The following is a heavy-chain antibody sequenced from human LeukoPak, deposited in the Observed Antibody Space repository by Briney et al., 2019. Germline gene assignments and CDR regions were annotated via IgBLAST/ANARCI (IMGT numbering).Heavy chain of an antibody. J-gene: IGHJ4*02. CDR2: IYYSGST. D-gene: IGHD3-9*01. V-gene: IGHV4-30-4*01. CDR3: ARGPVIGYFDWLFFDY. CDR1: GGSISSGDYY. Sequence: NSSETLSLTCTVSGGSISSGDYYWSWIRQPPGKGLEWIGYIYYSGSTYYNPSLKSRVTISVDTSKNQFSLKLSSVTAADTAVYYCARGPVIGYFDWLFFDYWGQGTLVTVSS.